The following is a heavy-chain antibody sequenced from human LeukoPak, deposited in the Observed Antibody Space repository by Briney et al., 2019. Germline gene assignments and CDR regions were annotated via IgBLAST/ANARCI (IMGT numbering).Heavy chain of an antibody. V-gene: IGHV1-69*06. CDR2: IIPIFGTA. D-gene: IGHD3-10*01. CDR3: ARTPSSIYGSGSYYNDWVYYYYMDV. Sequence: ASVKVSCKASGGTFSSYAISWVRQAPGQGLEWMGGIIPIFGTANYAQKFQGRVTITADKSTSTAYMELSSLRSEDTAVYYCARTPSSIYGSGSYYNDWVYYYYMDVWGKGTTVTVSS. J-gene: IGHJ6*03. CDR1: GGTFSSYA.